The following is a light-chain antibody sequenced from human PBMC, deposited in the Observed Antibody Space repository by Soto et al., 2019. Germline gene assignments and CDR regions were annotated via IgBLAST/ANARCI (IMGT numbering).Light chain of an antibody. Sequence: EIVLTQSPGTLSLSPGERATLSCRASQSVSSSYLAWYQQKPGQAPRLLIYGASSRATGIPDRFIGSGSGTDFTLTISTLEPGDFAVDYCQEYGSSPLTCGGGTKVEIK. CDR2: GAS. V-gene: IGKV3-20*01. J-gene: IGKJ4*01. CDR3: QEYGSSPLT. CDR1: QSVSSSY.